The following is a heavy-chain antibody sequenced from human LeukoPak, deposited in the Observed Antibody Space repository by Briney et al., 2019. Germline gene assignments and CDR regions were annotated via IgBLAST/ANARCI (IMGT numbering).Heavy chain of an antibody. Sequence: SETLSLTCTVSGGSISSSSYYWGWIRQPPGKGLEWIGSIYYSGSTYYNPSLKSRVTISVDTSKNQFSLKLSSVTAADTAVYYCASTEALNYYDSSGYEDVFDIWGQGTMVTVSS. CDR1: GGSISSSSYY. V-gene: IGHV4-39*07. J-gene: IGHJ3*02. CDR3: ASTEALNYYDSSGYEDVFDI. CDR2: IYYSGST. D-gene: IGHD3-22*01.